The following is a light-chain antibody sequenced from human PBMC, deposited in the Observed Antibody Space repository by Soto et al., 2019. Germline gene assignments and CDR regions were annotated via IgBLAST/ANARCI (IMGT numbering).Light chain of an antibody. J-gene: IGLJ2*01. CDR1: SSNIGSNY. CDR2: GNN. Sequence: QSVLTQPPSVSAAPGQKVTISCSGSSSNIGSNYVYWYQQLPGTAPKLPIYGNNQRPSGVPDRFSGSKSGTSASLAISGLRSEDEADYYCAAWDDSLSGPGVFGGGTKLTVL. V-gene: IGLV1-47*01. CDR3: AAWDDSLSGPGV.